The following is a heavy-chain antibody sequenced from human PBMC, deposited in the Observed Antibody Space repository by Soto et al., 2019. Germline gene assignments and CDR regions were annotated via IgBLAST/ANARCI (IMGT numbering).Heavy chain of an antibody. CDR2: INPSGGST. CDR1: GYTFTSYY. CDR3: ARDSLVAPGEYYYYGMDV. V-gene: IGHV1-46*01. D-gene: IGHD2-2*01. Sequence: ASVKVSCKASGYTFTSYYMHWVRQAPGQGLEWMGIINPSGGSTSYAQKFQGRVTMTRDTSTSTVYMELSNLRSEDTAVYYCARDSLVAPGEYYYYGMDVWGQGTTVTVSS. J-gene: IGHJ6*02.